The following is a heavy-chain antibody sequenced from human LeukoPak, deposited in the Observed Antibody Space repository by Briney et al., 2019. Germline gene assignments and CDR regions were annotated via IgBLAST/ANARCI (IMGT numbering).Heavy chain of an antibody. J-gene: IGHJ4*02. Sequence: GGSLRLSCAASGFTVSLSYMNWVRQAPGKGLEWVAVIPFDGSLIYYIDSVKGRFTISRDSSKKTLYLQMNSLRVEDTAVYYCAKDPFRSGHLRYFDNWGQGTLVTVSS. V-gene: IGHV3-30*18. CDR2: IPFDGSLI. CDR3: AKDPFRSGHLRYFDN. CDR1: GFTVSLSY. D-gene: IGHD3-3*01.